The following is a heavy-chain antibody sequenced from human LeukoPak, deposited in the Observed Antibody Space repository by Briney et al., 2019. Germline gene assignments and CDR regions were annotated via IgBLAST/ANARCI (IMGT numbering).Heavy chain of an antibody. CDR2: ISSSSSII. CDR3: AREGDSSGYYHDY. V-gene: IGHV3-48*01. CDR1: GFTFSSYS. J-gene: IGHJ4*02. D-gene: IGHD3-22*01. Sequence: SGGSLRLSCAASGFTFSSYSMNWVRQAAGKGLEWISYISSSSSIIYYADSVKGRFTISRDNAQSSMYLQMNSLRAEDTAVYYCAREGDSSGYYHDYWGQGTLVTVSS.